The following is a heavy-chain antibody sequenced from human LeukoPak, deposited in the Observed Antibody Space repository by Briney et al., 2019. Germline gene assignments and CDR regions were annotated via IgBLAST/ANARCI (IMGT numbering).Heavy chain of an antibody. CDR1: GYSFSTYW. J-gene: IGHJ3*02. CDR3: ARGGSAMAGTFDI. Sequence: KLGESLKISCQGSGYSFSTYWIGWVRQMPGKGLEWMGIIYPGDSDTRSSPSFQGQVTISADKSIRTAYLQLSSLKASDTAMYYCARGGSAMAGTFDIWGQGTMVTVSS. V-gene: IGHV5-51*01. CDR2: IYPGDSDT. D-gene: IGHD6-19*01.